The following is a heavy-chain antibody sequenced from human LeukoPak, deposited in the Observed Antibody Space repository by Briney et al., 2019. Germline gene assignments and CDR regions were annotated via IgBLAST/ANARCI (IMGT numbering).Heavy chain of an antibody. J-gene: IGHJ4*02. CDR3: ARARSSWEPFDY. Sequence: GGSLRLSCAASGFTFSSYSMNWVRQAPGKGLEWVSSISSSSSYIYYADSVKGRFTISRDNAKNSLYLQMNSLRAEDTAVYYCARARSSWEPFDYWGQGTLSPSPQ. D-gene: IGHD6-13*01. CDR2: ISSSSSYI. CDR1: GFTFSSYS. V-gene: IGHV3-21*01.